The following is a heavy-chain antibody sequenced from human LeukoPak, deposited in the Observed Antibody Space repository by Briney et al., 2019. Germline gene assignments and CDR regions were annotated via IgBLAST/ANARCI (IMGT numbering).Heavy chain of an antibody. Sequence: GGSLRLSCAASGFTISYNYMSWVRQAPGKGLQWVSVIYSNTSAYYADSVKGRFTISRHNSKNTLYLQMTSLRAEDTAVYYCARDIPVDSTSSVPKPVRDSWGQGTLVTVSS. CDR2: IYSNTSA. V-gene: IGHV3-53*04. CDR1: GFTISYNY. CDR3: ARDIPVDSTSSVPKPVRDS. J-gene: IGHJ5*02. D-gene: IGHD6-6*01.